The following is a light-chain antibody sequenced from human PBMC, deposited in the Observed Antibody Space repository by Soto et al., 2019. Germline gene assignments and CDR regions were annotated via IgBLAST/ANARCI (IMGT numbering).Light chain of an antibody. CDR2: QDS. J-gene: IGLJ1*01. CDR1: NLGNKF. CDR3: QTWDSSTCV. Sequence: SYELTQPPSVSVSPGQTASITCSGDNLGNKFACWYQQKPGQSPVLVIYQDSKRPSGIPERFSGSNSGNTATLTISGTQAMDEADYYCQTWDSSTCVFGTGTKLTVL. V-gene: IGLV3-1*01.